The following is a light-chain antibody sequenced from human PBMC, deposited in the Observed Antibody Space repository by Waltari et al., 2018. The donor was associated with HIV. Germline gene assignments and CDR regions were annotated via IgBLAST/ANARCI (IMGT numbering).Light chain of an antibody. CDR3: QVWESSSSHSYV. Sequence: SYVLTQPPSVSVAPGQTARISCGGNNIGSKTVHWYRQRPGQAPVLVVYDESVRPSGIPERFSGSNSGNTATLTIGVVEAGDEADYYCQVWESSSSHSYVFGTGTTVTVL. CDR1: NIGSKT. V-gene: IGLV3-21*02. CDR2: DES. J-gene: IGLJ1*01.